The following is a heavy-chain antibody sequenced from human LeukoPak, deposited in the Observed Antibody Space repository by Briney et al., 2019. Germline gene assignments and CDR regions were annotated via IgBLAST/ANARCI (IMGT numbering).Heavy chain of an antibody. Sequence: PGGSLRLSCAASGFTFSSYSMNWVRQAPGKGLEWVSSISSSSSYIYYADSVKGRFTTSRDNAKNSLYLQMNSLRAEDTAVYYCASDMVREPEIDYWGQGTLVTVSS. J-gene: IGHJ4*02. CDR2: ISSSSSYI. CDR1: GFTFSSYS. CDR3: ASDMVREPEIDY. D-gene: IGHD3-10*01. V-gene: IGHV3-21*01.